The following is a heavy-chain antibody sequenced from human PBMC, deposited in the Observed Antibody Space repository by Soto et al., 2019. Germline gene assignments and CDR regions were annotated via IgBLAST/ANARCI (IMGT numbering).Heavy chain of an antibody. CDR1: GFTFSVYA. V-gene: IGHV3-23*01. J-gene: IGHJ4*02. CDR3: AKALYGGFTY. D-gene: IGHD3-10*01. Sequence: EVRLLESGGGLVQPGGSLRLSCAASGFTFSVYAMSWVRQAPGKGLEWVSGISGSGDSTHYADSVKGRFTVSRDNSKSMPYLQTNSLRAEDTAIYYCAKALYGGFTYWGQGPLVTVSS. CDR2: ISGSGDST.